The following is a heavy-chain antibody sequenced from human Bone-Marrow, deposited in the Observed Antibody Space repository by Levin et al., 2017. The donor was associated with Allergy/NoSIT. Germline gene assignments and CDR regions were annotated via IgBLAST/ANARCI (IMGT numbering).Heavy chain of an antibody. V-gene: IGHV4-61*02. Sequence: RASETLSLTCTVSGDSISSDTYYWSWIRQPAGKGLEWIGRIYISGITNYNPSLKSRVSVSVDTSKNQFSLKLSSVTAADTAVYYCAREIPPGWFDTWGQGTLVTVSS. CDR1: GDSISSDTYY. CDR3: AREIPPGWFDT. D-gene: IGHD2-2*02. CDR2: IYISGIT. J-gene: IGHJ5*02.